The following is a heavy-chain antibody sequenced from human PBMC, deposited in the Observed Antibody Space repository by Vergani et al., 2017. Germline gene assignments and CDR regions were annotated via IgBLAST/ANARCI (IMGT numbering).Heavy chain of an antibody. CDR3: ARVDTQVPATSHFYYMDV. V-gene: IGHV4-4*07. D-gene: IGHD6-25*01. Sequence: QVQMQESGPGLVKTSETLSLTCSASGAPISYWCWSWLRQPAGKGLEWIGRLCPSGSTNYKPSLKSRVTMSIDTSKNQFSLKLTSVTAADTAVYYCARVDTQVPATSHFYYMDVWRKGTTVVVSS. CDR2: LCPSGST. J-gene: IGHJ6*03. CDR1: GAPISYWC.